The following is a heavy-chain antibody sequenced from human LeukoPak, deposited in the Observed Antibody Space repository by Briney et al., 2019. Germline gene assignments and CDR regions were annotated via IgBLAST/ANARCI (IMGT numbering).Heavy chain of an antibody. CDR2: IYYSGST. D-gene: IGHD6-13*01. CDR3: ASIIAAAGAFDI. V-gene: IGHV4-59*11. Sequence: SETLSLTCTVSGGSISSHYWSWIRQPPGKGLEWIGYIYYSGSTNYNPSLKSRVTISVDTSKNQFSLKLSSVTAADTAVYYCASIIAAAGAFDIWGQGTMVTVSS. J-gene: IGHJ3*02. CDR1: GGSISSHY.